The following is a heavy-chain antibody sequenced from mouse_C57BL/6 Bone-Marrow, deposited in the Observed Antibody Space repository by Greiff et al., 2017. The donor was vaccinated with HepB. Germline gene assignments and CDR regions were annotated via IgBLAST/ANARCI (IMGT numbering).Heavy chain of an antibody. V-gene: IGHV1-82*01. Sequence: QVQLQQSGPELVKPGASAKISCKASGYAFSSSWMNWVKQRPGKGLEWIGRIYPGDGDTNYNGKFKGKATLTADKSSSTAYMQLSSLTSEDSAVYFCASPAYYSNYVDYWGQGTTLTVSS. D-gene: IGHD2-5*01. CDR1: GYAFSSSW. CDR2: IYPGDGDT. J-gene: IGHJ2*01. CDR3: ASPAYYSNYVDY.